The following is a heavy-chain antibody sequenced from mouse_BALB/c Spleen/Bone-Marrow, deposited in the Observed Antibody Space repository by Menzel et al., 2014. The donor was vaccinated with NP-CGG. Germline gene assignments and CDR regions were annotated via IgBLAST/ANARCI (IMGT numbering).Heavy chain of an antibody. Sequence: EVQLQQSGAEIVRPGASVKLSCKASGFNIKDYYMQWVKQRPEQGLEWIGWIDPENGNSIYDPKFQGKASITADTSSNTAYLQLSSLTSEDTAVYYCARGDGYAMDYWGQGTSVTVSS. CDR2: IDPENGNS. CDR3: ARGDGYAMDY. CDR1: GFNIKDYY. V-gene: IGHV14-1*02. J-gene: IGHJ4*01.